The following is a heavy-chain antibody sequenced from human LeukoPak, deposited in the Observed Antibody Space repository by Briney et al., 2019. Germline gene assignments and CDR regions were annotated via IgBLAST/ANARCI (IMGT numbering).Heavy chain of an antibody. CDR2: IYYSGST. V-gene: IGHV4-34*01. CDR1: GGSFSGYY. J-gene: IGHJ4*02. CDR3: ARDSIYGSGTDY. D-gene: IGHD3-10*01. Sequence: SETLSLTCAVYGGSFSGYYWSWIRQPPGKGLEWIGSIYYSGSTYYNPSLKSRVTISVDTSKNQFSLKLSSVTAADTAVYYCARDSIYGSGTDYWGQGTLVTVSS.